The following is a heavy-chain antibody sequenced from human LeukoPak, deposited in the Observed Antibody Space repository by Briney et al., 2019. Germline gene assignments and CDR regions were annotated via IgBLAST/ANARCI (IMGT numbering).Heavy chain of an antibody. CDR2: IYNGENT. CDR1: PFTVSNNH. D-gene: IGHD6-19*01. V-gene: IGHV3-66*01. J-gene: IGHJ4*02. Sequence: GRSLRLASVPSPFTVSNNHMDCVRHPPGKAQEWVSVIYNGENTYYAVSGQGRFIISKDNAKSTLYLQMNSLRPKDTAVYFCARASRWLAFDNWGQGTLVTVSS. CDR3: ARASRWLAFDN.